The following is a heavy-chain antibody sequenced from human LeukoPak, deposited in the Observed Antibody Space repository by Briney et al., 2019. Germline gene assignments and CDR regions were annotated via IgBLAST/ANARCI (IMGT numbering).Heavy chain of an antibody. CDR1: GYTFTSYG. D-gene: IGHD5-24*01. CDR3: ARSRDGYNLSFDP. CDR2: ISGHNGDT. V-gene: IGHV1-18*01. Sequence: ASVKVSCKASGYTFTSYGVSWVRQAPGQGLEWMGWISGHNGDTNYAQKLQDRVSMTTDTSTSTAYMELRSLTSDDTAVYYCARSRDGYNLSFDPWGQGTLVTVSS. J-gene: IGHJ5*02.